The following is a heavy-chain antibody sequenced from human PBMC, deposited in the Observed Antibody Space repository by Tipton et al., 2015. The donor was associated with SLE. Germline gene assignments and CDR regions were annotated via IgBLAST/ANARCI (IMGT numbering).Heavy chain of an antibody. CDR1: GGSFSGYY. V-gene: IGHV4-34*01. CDR3: ARGPPFDY. Sequence: TLSLTCAVYGGSFSGYYWSWIRQPPGKGLEWIGEINHSGSTNYNPSLKSRVTISVDTSKNPFSLTLSSVTAAATAVYYCARGPPFDYWGQGTLVTVSS. J-gene: IGHJ4*02. CDR2: INHSGST.